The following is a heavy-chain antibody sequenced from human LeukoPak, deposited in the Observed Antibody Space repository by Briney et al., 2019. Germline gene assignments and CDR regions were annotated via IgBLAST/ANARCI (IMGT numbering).Heavy chain of an antibody. CDR1: GFTFDDYA. V-gene: IGHV3-9*03. CDR3: AKAGDSSGYSPDAFDI. CDR2: ISWNSGSI. J-gene: IGHJ3*02. Sequence: PGRSLRLSCAASGFTFDDYAMHWVRQAPGKGLEWVSGISWNSGSIGYAGSVKGRFTISRDNAKNSLYLQMNSLRAEDMALYYCAKAGDSSGYSPDAFDIWGQGTMVTVSS. D-gene: IGHD3-22*01.